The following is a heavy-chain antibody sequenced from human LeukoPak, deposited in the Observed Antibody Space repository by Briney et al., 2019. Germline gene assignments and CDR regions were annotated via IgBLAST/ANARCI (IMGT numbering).Heavy chain of an antibody. V-gene: IGHV3-7*03. D-gene: IGHD5-12*01. Sequence: PGGSLRLSCAASGFTFSSYWMSWVRQAPGKGLEWVANIKQDGSEKYYVDSVKGRFTISRDNAKNSLYLQMNSLRAEDTAVYYCAREKIGSGYDQDLDYWGQGTLVTVSS. J-gene: IGHJ4*02. CDR1: GFTFSSYW. CDR2: IKQDGSEK. CDR3: AREKIGSGYDQDLDY.